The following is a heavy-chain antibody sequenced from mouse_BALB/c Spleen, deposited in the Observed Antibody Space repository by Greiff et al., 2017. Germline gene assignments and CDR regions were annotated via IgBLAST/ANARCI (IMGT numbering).Heavy chain of an antibody. V-gene: IGHV14-3*02. Sequence: EVQLQQSGAELVKPGASVKLSCTASGFNIKDTYMHWVKQRPEQGLEWIGRIDPANGNTKYDPKFQGKATITADTSSNTAYLQLSSLTSEDTAVYYCARSRTGGAMDYWGQGTSGTVSS. CDR1: GFNIKDTY. J-gene: IGHJ4*01. CDR2: IDPANGNT. CDR3: ARSRTGGAMDY.